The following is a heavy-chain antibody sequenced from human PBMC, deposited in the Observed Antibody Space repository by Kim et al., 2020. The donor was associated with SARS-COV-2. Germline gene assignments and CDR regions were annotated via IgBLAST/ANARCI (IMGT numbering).Heavy chain of an antibody. V-gene: IGHV4-34*01. CDR2: INHSGST. D-gene: IGHD1-7*01. J-gene: IGHJ5*02. CDR3: ARKDNWNWLVDP. Sequence: SETLSLTCAVYGGSFSGYYWSWIRQPPGKGLEWIGEINHSGSTNYNPSLKSRVTISVDTSKNQFSLKLSSVTAADTAVYYCARKDNWNWLVDPWGQGTLV. CDR1: GGSFSGYY.